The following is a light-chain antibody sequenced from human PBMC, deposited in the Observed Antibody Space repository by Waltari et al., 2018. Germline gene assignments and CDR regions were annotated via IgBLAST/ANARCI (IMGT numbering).Light chain of an antibody. V-gene: IGKV4-1*01. CDR1: QSVLYSSNNKNY. J-gene: IGKJ1*01. Sequence: DIVMTQSPDSLAVSLGERATINCKSSQSVLYSSNNKNYLAWYQQKPGQPPKLLIYVASTRESGVPDRFSGSGSGTDFTLTISSLQAEDVAVYYGQQYYSTPVTFGQGTKVEIK. CDR2: VAS. CDR3: QQYYSTPVT.